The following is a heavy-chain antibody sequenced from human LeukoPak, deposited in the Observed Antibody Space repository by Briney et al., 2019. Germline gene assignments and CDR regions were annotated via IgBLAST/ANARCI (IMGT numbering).Heavy chain of an antibody. V-gene: IGHV1-69*04. J-gene: IGHJ4*02. CDR2: IIPIFGIA. Sequence: SVKVSCKASGGTFSSYAISWVRQAPGQGLEWMGRIIPIFGIANYAQKFQGRVTITADKSTSTAYMELSSLRSEDTAVYYCARDAPAHILTSYHKGGHYFDYWGQGTLVTVSS. CDR3: ARDAPAHILTSYHKGGHYFDY. CDR1: GGTFSSYA. D-gene: IGHD3-9*01.